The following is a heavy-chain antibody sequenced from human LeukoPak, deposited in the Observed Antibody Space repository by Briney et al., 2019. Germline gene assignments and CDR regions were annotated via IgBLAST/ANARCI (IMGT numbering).Heavy chain of an antibody. CDR1: GFTFSSYA. D-gene: IGHD3-22*01. J-gene: IGHJ6*03. CDR2: ISSDGSNQ. Sequence: TGGSLRLSCAASGFTFSSYAMHWVRQAPGKGLDWVAVISSDGSNQYYADSVKGRFTISRDNSKNTLYLQMNSLRAEDTAVYYCATGDSSGYHYYYYYMDVWGKGSTVIVSS. CDR3: ATGDSSGYHYYYYYMDV. V-gene: IGHV3-30*04.